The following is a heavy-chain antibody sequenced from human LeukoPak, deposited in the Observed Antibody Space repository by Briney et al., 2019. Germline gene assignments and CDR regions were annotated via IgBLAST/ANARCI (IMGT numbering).Heavy chain of an antibody. CDR1: GFTFSSYD. V-gene: IGHV3-13*04. D-gene: IGHD3-22*01. J-gene: IGHJ4*02. CDR2: IGTAGDR. CDR3: AKSYYYDKLAYY. Sequence: GGSLRLSCAASGFTFSSYDMHWVRQATGKGLEWVSAIGTAGDRYYPGSVKGRFTISRENAKNSLYLQMNSLRAGDTAVYYCAKSYYYDKLAYYWGQGTLVTVSS.